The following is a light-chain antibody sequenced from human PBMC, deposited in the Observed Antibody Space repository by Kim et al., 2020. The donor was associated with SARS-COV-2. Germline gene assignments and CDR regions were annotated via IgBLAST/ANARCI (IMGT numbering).Light chain of an antibody. Sequence: PGEKATLSRRTSRSVSSNYLAWYQQKPGQAPRLLIYGASSRATGIPDRFSGSGSGTDFTLTITRLEPEDFAVYYCQQYSSSPATFGQGTKVDIK. J-gene: IGKJ1*01. CDR1: RSVSSNY. CDR3: QQYSSSPAT. CDR2: GAS. V-gene: IGKV3-20*01.